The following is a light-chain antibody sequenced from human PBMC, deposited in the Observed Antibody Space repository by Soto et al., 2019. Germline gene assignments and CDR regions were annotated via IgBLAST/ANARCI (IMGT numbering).Light chain of an antibody. CDR3: SPYTSTSPPFYV. CDR2: EVS. CDR1: SSDITTYNF. V-gene: IGLV2-14*01. Sequence: QSVLTQPASVSGSPGQSITISCTGASSDITTYNFVSWYQQHPAKAPKLMIYEVSYRPSGVSNRFSGSKSGNTASLTISGLQAEDEADYYCSPYTSTSPPFYVFGTGTKVTVL. J-gene: IGLJ1*01.